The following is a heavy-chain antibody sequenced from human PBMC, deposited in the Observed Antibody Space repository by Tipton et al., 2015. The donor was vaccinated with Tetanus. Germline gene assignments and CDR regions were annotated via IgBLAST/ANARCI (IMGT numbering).Heavy chain of an antibody. CDR2: VYYSGTT. D-gene: IGHD6-13*01. J-gene: IGHJ4*02. CDR1: GGSISSPSYY. Sequence: TLSLTCTVSGGSISSPSYYWGWIRQPPGKGLEWIGSVYYSGTTYYNPSLRNRLTVSRDTSKNQFSLNLKSVTAADTAVYYCARSIAAAAVWPYDFWGQGTLVTVTS. V-gene: IGHV4-39*01. CDR3: ARSIAAAAVWPYDF.